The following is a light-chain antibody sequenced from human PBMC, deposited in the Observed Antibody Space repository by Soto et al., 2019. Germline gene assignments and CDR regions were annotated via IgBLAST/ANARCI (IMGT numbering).Light chain of an antibody. CDR2: AAS. J-gene: IGKJ4*01. V-gene: IGKV1-6*01. CDR3: LQAHSFLT. CDR1: QGISND. Sequence: ASEMTQSTSSLSASVGERVTNTCRASQGISNDLAWYQQKPGKAPKLLIFAASSLHSAVPSRFSGSGSGTDFTLTISSLQPEDSATYFCLQAHSFLTFGGGTKVEIK.